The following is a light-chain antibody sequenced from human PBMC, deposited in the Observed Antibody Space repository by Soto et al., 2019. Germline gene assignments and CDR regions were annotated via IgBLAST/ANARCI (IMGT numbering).Light chain of an antibody. Sequence: DIQMTQSPSTLSGSVGDRVTITCRASHSITNWLAWYQQKPGKAPKVLIYDVSTLGSGVPSRFSGSGSGTESTLTISSLQPDDFATYYCQPYNNNFGQGTKVDIK. CDR2: DVS. CDR1: HSITNW. J-gene: IGKJ2*01. V-gene: IGKV1-5*01. CDR3: QPYNNN.